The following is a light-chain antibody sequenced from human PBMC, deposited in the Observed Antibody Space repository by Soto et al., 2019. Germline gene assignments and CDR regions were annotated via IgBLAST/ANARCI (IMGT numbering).Light chain of an antibody. CDR2: EVV. CDR1: KNDIGVYDF. Sequence: QSVLTQPPSASGSPGQSVTISCTGTKNDIGVYDFVSWYQHHPGKAPRLIIYEVVQRPSGVPDRFSGSKSSNTASLTVSGLQAADEADYFCKSYAGSNTYVFGSGTKLTVL. V-gene: IGLV2-8*01. CDR3: KSYAGSNTYV. J-gene: IGLJ1*01.